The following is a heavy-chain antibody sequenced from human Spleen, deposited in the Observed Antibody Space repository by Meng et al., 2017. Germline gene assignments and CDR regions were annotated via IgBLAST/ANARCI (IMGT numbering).Heavy chain of an antibody. J-gene: IGHJ6*02. D-gene: IGHD3-9*01. V-gene: IGHV3-48*03. CDR1: GFTFSSYE. CDR2: ISNSGTTI. CDR3: ARDILTEYYYYGMEV. Sequence: GESLKISCAASGFTFSSYEMNWVRQAPGKGLEWVSYISNSGTTIYHADSVKGRFTISRDNAKNSLYLQMDSLRAEDTAVYYCARDILTEYYYYGMEVWGQGTTVTVSS.